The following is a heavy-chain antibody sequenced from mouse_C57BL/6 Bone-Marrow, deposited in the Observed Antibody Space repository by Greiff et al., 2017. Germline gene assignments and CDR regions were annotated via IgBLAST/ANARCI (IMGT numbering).Heavy chain of an antibody. D-gene: IGHD2-13*01. Sequence: QVQLQQPGAELVMPGASVKLSCKASGYTFTSYWMHWVKQRPGQGLEWIGEIDPSDSYTNYNQKFKGKSTLTVDKSSSTAYMQLSSLTSEDSAVYYCSRDDDTKGDMDYWGKGTSVTVSS. CDR3: SRDDDTKGDMDY. CDR2: IDPSDSYT. CDR1: GYTFTSYW. J-gene: IGHJ4*01. V-gene: IGHV1-69*01.